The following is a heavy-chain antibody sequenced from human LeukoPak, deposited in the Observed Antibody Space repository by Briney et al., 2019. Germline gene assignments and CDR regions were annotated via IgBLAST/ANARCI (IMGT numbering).Heavy chain of an antibody. Sequence: SETLSLTCAVYGGSFSGYYWSWIRQPPGKGLEWIGEINHSGSTNYNPSLKSRVTISVDTSKNQFSLRLSSVTAADTAVYYCARHWRTYYYGSGSEGGYFDYWGQGTLVTVSS. CDR2: INHSGST. D-gene: IGHD3-10*01. J-gene: IGHJ4*02. V-gene: IGHV4-34*01. CDR1: GGSFSGYY. CDR3: ARHWRTYYYGSGSEGGYFDY.